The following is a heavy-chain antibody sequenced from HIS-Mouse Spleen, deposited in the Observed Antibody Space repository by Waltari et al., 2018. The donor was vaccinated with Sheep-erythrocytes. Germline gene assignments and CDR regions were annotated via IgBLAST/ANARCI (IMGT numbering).Heavy chain of an antibody. J-gene: IGHJ5*02. V-gene: IGHV4-31*03. CDR3: ARALIITMVRGVTSNWFDP. CDR2: IYYSGST. Sequence: QVQLQESGPGLVKPSQTLSLTCTVSGGSISSGGYYCSWIRQHPGKGLEWIGYIYYSGSTYYNPSLKSRVTISVDTSKNQFSLKLSSVTAADTTVYYCARALIITMVRGVTSNWFDPWGQGTLVTVSS. CDR1: GGSISSGGYY. D-gene: IGHD3-10*01.